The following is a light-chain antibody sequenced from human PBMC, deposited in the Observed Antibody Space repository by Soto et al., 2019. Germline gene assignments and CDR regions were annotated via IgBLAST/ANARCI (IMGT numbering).Light chain of an antibody. V-gene: IGKV1-39*01. Sequence: DIQMTQSPSSLSASIGDRVTITCRASQRIDSYFSWYQHKPGKAPKLLIYAASTLQSGVPSRFSGSGSGTDFTLTISGLQSEDFATYYCQQSYSIPRTFGPGTRVEIK. CDR1: QRIDSY. CDR2: AAS. CDR3: QQSYSIPRT. J-gene: IGKJ1*01.